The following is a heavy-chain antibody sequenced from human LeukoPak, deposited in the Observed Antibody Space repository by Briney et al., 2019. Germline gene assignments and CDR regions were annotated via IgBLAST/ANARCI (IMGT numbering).Heavy chain of an antibody. Sequence: PGGSLRLSCAASGFTFSSYWMTWVRQAPGKGLEWVANIKQDGSEKYYVDSVKGRFTISRDNAKNSLHLQMNSLRAEDTAVYYCARDAFSRISIFGVVSDAFDIWGQGTMVTVSS. CDR1: GFTFSSYW. J-gene: IGHJ3*02. CDR3: ARDAFSRISIFGVVSDAFDI. CDR2: IKQDGSEK. V-gene: IGHV3-7*01. D-gene: IGHD3-3*01.